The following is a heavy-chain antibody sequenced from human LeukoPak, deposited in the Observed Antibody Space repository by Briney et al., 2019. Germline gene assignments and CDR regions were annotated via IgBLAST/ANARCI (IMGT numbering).Heavy chain of an antibody. J-gene: IGHJ5*02. D-gene: IGHD3-10*01. CDR3: ARGAVRGVITLNWFDP. CDR2: INHSGST. Sequence: SETLSLTCTVSGGSISSSSYYWGWIRQPPGKGLEWIGEINHSGSTNYNPSLKSRVTISVDTSKNQFSLKLSSVTAADTAVYYCARGAVRGVITLNWFDPWGQGTLVTVSS. CDR1: GGSISSSSYY. V-gene: IGHV4-39*07.